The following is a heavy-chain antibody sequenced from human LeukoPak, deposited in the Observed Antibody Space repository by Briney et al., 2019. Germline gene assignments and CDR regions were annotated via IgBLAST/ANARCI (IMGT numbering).Heavy chain of an antibody. D-gene: IGHD1/OR15-1a*01. V-gene: IGHV3-23*01. J-gene: IGHJ5*02. CDR3: AAGGGNTFNP. CDR1: GFTFSSQP. CDR2: FNGSDGNI. Sequence: QSGGSLSLSCAASGFTFSSQPLSWVRQAPGKGLEWVSSFNGSDGNIHYADSGKGRFTLSRDSSKETMYLQMINLRADATATYYSAAGGGNTFNPWGRGILVTVSS.